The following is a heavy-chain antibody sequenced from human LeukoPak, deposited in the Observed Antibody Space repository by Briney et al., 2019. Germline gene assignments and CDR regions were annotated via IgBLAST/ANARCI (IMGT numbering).Heavy chain of an antibody. CDR3: AREYVYDILTGYYTWFDP. CDR1: GGTFSSYA. CDR2: IIPIFGTA. J-gene: IGHJ5*02. D-gene: IGHD3-9*01. Sequence: VASVKVSCKASGGTFSSYAISWVRQAPGQGLEWMGGIIPIFGTANYAQKFQGRVTITADESTSTAYMELSSLRSEDTAVYYCAREYVYDILTGYYTWFDPWGQGTLVTVSS. V-gene: IGHV1-69*13.